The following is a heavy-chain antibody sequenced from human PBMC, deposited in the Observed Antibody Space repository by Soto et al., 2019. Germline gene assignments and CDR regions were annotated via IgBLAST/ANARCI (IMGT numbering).Heavy chain of an antibody. CDR2: NYPGDSDT. Sequence: GESLKISCKSSGYSFTSYWIGWGRQMPGKGLEWMGINYPGDSDTRYSPSFQGQVTISADKSISTADLQCNSLKASDTAMYYCAWTPYGLGSYNWYFDLWGRGTMVTVSS. V-gene: IGHV5-51*01. D-gene: IGHD3-10*01. CDR1: GYSFTSYW. CDR3: AWTPYGLGSYNWYFDL. J-gene: IGHJ2*01.